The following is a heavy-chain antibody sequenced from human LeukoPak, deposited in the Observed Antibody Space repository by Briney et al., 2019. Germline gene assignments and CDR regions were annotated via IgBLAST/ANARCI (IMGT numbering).Heavy chain of an antibody. Sequence: GGSLRLSCAASGFTFSSYWMSWVRQAPGKGLEWVANIKQDGSEKCYVDSVKGRFTISRDNAKNSLYLQMNSLRAEDTAVYYCAREYSGSYYLPLDYWGQGTLVTVSS. CDR3: AREYSGSYYLPLDY. J-gene: IGHJ4*02. V-gene: IGHV3-7*03. D-gene: IGHD1-26*01. CDR2: IKQDGSEK. CDR1: GFTFSSYW.